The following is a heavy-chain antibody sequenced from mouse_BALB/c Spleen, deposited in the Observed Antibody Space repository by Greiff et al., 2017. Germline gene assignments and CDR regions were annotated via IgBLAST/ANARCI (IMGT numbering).Heavy chain of an antibody. Sequence: VQLVESGAELARPGASVKMSCKASGYTFTSYTMHWVKQRPGQGLEWIGYINPSSGYTNYNQKFKDKATLTADKSSSTAYMQLSSLTSEDSAVYYCARVDYDWFAYWGQGTLVTVAA. J-gene: IGHJ3*01. D-gene: IGHD2-4*01. CDR3: ARVDYDWFAY. CDR2: INPSSGYT. V-gene: IGHV1-4*01. CDR1: GYTFTSYT.